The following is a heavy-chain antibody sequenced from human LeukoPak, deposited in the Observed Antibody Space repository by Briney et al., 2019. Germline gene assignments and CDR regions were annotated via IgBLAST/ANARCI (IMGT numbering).Heavy chain of an antibody. J-gene: IGHJ6*02. CDR3: ARAPARNYGMDV. Sequence: PSQTLSLTCAVSGGSISSGGYSWSWIRQPPGKGLEWIGYIYHSGSTYYNPSLKSRVTISVDRSKNQFSLKLSFVTAADTAVYYCARAPARNYGMDVWGQGTTVTVSS. CDR1: GGSISSGGYS. CDR2: IYHSGST. V-gene: IGHV4-30-2*01.